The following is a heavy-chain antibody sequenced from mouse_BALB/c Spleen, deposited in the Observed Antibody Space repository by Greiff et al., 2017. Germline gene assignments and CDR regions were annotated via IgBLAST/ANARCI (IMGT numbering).Heavy chain of an antibody. CDR1: GYTFSSYW. D-gene: IGHD1-1*01. CDR2: ILPGSGST. CDR3: ATLLNYGSSYAMDY. V-gene: IGHV1-9*01. J-gene: IGHJ4*01. Sequence: VQLQQSGAELMKPGASVKISCKATGYTFSSYWIEWVKQRPGHGLEWIGEILPGSGSTNYNEKFKGKATFTADTSSNTAYMQLSSLTSEDSAVYYCATLLNYGSSYAMDYWGQGTSVTVSS.